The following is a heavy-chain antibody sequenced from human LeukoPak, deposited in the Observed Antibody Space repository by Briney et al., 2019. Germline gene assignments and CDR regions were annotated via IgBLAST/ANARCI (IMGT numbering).Heavy chain of an antibody. J-gene: IGHJ4*02. V-gene: IGHV1-18*01. CDR3: ARASGGGSLDY. Sequence: GASVTVSCKASGYTFSSYAITWVRQAPGQGLEWMGWISSYSGNTNYAQKFQGRVTMTTDTSTSTAYMELRSLRSDDTAVYYRARASGGGSLDYWGQGTLVTVSS. CDR2: ISSYSGNT. D-gene: IGHD2-15*01. CDR1: GYTFSSYA.